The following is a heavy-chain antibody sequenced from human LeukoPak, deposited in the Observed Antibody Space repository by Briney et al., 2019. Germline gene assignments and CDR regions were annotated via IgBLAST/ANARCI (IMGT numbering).Heavy chain of an antibody. J-gene: IGHJ4*02. V-gene: IGHV1-46*01. CDR2: INPSGGST. CDR3: ARDVAFDGISTGVEDY. D-gene: IGHD3-3*01. CDR1: GYTFTSYY. Sequence: ASVKVSCKASGYTFTSYYMHWVRQAPGQGLEWMGIINPSGGSTSYAQKFQGRVTMTRDTSTSTVYMELSSLRSEDTAVYYCARDVAFDGISTGVEDYWGQGTLVTVSS.